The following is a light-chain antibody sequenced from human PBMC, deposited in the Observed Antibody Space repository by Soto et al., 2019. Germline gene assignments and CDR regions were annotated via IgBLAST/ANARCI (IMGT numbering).Light chain of an antibody. J-gene: IGKJ5*01. CDR1: QSVSSSY. CDR3: QQRSNWQIT. CDR2: GAS. Sequence: EIVLTQSPGTLSLSQGERATLSCRASQSVSSSYLAWYQQKPGQAPRLLIYGASNRVTGIPARFRGSGSGTDFTLTISSLEPDDFAVYYCQQRSNWQITFGQGTRLEI. V-gene: IGKV3D-20*02.